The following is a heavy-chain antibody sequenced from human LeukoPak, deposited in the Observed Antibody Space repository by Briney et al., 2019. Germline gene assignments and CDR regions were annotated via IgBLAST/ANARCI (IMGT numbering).Heavy chain of an antibody. CDR3: TPDPGDYEIF. J-gene: IGHJ4*02. CDR2: MESNATGGRT. V-gene: IGHV3-15*04. CDR1: GFTFFNAW. D-gene: IGHD4-17*01. Sequence: GGSLRLSCAACGFTFFNAWMTWVRQAPGKGLECVGRMESNATGGRTDYAAPVNGRFSISRDDSKRTLYLQMHSLKIEETAVYYCTPDPGDYEIFWGQGTLVAVSS.